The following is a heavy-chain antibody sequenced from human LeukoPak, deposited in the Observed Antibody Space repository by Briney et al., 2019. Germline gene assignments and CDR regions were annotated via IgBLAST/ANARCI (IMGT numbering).Heavy chain of an antibody. CDR3: ARSLSLHDYGDYASQTRAGAAGIDY. J-gene: IGHJ4*02. D-gene: IGHD4-17*01. CDR1: GGSISSGGYY. Sequence: PSQTLSLTCTVSGGSISSGGYYWSWIRQHPGKGLEWIGYIYYSGSTYYNPSLKSRVTISVDTSKNQFSLKLSSVTAADTAVYYCARSLSLHDYGDYASQTRAGAAGIDYWGQGTLVAVSS. V-gene: IGHV4-31*03. CDR2: IYYSGST.